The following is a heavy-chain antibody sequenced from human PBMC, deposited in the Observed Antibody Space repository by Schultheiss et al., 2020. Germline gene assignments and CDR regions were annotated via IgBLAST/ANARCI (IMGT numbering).Heavy chain of an antibody. D-gene: IGHD6-19*01. CDR3: AKAPGIAVAGTAEYYFDY. J-gene: IGHJ4*02. Sequence: GGSLRLSCAASGFTFSSYGMHWVRQAPGKGLEWVAVIWYDGSNKYYADSVKGRFTISRDNSKNTLYLQMNSLRAEDTAVYYCAKAPGIAVAGTAEYYFDYWGQGTLVTVSS. CDR2: IWYDGSNK. CDR1: GFTFSSYG. V-gene: IGHV3-33*06.